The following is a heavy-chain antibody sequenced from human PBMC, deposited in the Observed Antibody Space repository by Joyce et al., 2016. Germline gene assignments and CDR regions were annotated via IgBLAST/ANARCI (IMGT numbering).Heavy chain of an antibody. CDR1: GFTFSSYA. CDR3: AKSHPTRFLEWSYHYLYLDV. J-gene: IGHJ6*03. Sequence: EVQLLESGGGLVQPGGSLRLSCAASGFTFSSYAMRWVRQAPGKGLEWVSGISGSSNGTYYADSVKDRFTLSRDNSKNTLYLQMNSLRAEDTAVYYCAKSHPTRFLEWSYHYLYLDVWGKGTTVTVSS. V-gene: IGHV3-23*01. D-gene: IGHD3-3*01. CDR2: ISGSSNGT.